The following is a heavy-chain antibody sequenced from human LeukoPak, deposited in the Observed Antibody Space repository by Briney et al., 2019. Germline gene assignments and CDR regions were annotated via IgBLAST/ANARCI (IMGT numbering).Heavy chain of an antibody. Sequence: QAGGSLRLSCAASGFTFSSYEMNWVRQAPGKGLEWLSYFSSSGSTIYYADSVKGRFTITRDNAKNSLYLQMNSLRAEDTAVYYCARTLGSRSDVWGQRTTVTVSS. D-gene: IGHD3-22*01. CDR3: ARTLGSRSDV. V-gene: IGHV3-48*03. CDR1: GFTFSSYE. J-gene: IGHJ6*02. CDR2: FSSSGSTI.